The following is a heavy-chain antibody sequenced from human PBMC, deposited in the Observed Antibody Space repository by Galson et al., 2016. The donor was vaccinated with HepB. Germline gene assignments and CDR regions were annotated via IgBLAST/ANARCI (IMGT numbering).Heavy chain of an antibody. CDR3: ARVWGGGLDY. J-gene: IGHJ4*02. Sequence: SLRLSCAASGFTFSSYSMNWVRQAPGKGLEWVSSISSSSSYIYYADSVKGRFTISRDNAKNLLYLQMNSLRAEDTAVYYCARVWGGGLDYWGQGTLVTVSS. CDR1: GFTFSSYS. V-gene: IGHV3-21*01. D-gene: IGHD3-16*01. CDR2: ISSSSSYI.